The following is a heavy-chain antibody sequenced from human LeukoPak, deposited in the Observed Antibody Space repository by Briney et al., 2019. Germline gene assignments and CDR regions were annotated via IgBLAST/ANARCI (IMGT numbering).Heavy chain of an antibody. CDR3: AKVAGDRMDY. CDR2: ISANTGKT. J-gene: IGHJ4*02. D-gene: IGHD6-13*01. Sequence: GASVKVSCKASGYTFVTYGFCWVRQAPGHGLEWMGWISANTGKTDYAQKFQGRVAMTTDTSTSTAYMELRSLRPNDTAVYFCAKVAGDRMDYWGQGTLVTASS. CDR1: GYTFVTYG. V-gene: IGHV1-18*01.